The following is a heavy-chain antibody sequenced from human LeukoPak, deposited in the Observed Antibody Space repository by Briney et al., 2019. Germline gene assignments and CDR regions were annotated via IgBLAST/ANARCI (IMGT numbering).Heavy chain of an antibody. CDR2: IYYSGST. Sequence: PSETLSLTCTVSGGSISSGDYYWSWIRQPPGKGLEWIGYIYYSGSTYYNPSLKSRVTISVDTSKNQFSLKLSSVTAAGTAVYYCARDLHDSSGYWAFDIWGQGTMVTVSS. CDR1: GGSISSGDYY. D-gene: IGHD3-22*01. J-gene: IGHJ3*02. V-gene: IGHV4-30-4*08. CDR3: ARDLHDSSGYWAFDI.